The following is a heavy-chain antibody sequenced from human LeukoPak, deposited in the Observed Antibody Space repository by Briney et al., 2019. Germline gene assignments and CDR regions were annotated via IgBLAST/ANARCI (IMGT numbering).Heavy chain of an antibody. CDR3: ARANYFDF. CDR1: GGSISTYY. V-gene: IGHV4-59*01. CDR2: IYYSGST. Sequence: PSETLPLTCSVSGGSISTYYWSWIRRPPGKGLEWIGNIYYSGSTNYNPSLKSRVTISVDMSKNQFSLKLSSVTAADTAVYYCARANYFDFWGQGTLVTVSS. J-gene: IGHJ4*02.